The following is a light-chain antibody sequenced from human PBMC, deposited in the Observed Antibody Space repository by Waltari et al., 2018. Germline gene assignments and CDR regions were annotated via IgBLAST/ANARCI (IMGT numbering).Light chain of an antibody. CDR3: QQYNKWPPIT. Sequence: EIVVTQSPAPLSGAHGEIVTLSCRTSESVSSNIAWYQQKPGQVLRLLIYGASTRATDTPARFRGSGSGTGFTLTISSLQSEDFAVSYCQQYNKWPPITFGQGTRLEIK. CDR1: ESVSSN. CDR2: GAS. J-gene: IGKJ5*01. V-gene: IGKV3-15*01.